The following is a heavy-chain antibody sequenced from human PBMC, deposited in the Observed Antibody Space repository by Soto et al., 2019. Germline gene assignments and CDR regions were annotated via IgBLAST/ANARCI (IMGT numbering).Heavy chain of an antibody. CDR2: ISAYNGNT. J-gene: IGHJ6*02. Sequence: ASVKVSCKASGYTFTSYGISWVRQAPGQGLEWMGWISAYNGNTNYAQKFQGRVTITRDTSASTAYMELSSLRSEDTAVYYCASFSKVYYYYVMDVWGQGTTVTVSS. V-gene: IGHV1-18*01. CDR3: ASFSKVYYYYVMDV. CDR1: GYTFTSYG.